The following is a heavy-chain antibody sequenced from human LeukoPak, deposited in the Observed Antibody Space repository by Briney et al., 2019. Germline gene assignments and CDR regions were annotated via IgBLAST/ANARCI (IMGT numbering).Heavy chain of an antibody. D-gene: IGHD4-23*01. CDR3: ARNGGNSDYDY. J-gene: IGHJ4*02. Sequence: SETLSLTCAVSGGSISSSSSICWTWVRQPPGKGLEWIGEIYHSGATIYNPSLKGRVTMLLDKSKNQFSLKLNSVTAADTAVYYCARNGGNSDYDYWGQGTLVTVSA. CDR1: GGSISSSSSIC. V-gene: IGHV4-4*02. CDR2: IYHSGAT.